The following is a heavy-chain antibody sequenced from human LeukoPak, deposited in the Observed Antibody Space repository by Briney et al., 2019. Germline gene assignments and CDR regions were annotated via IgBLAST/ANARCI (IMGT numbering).Heavy chain of an antibody. D-gene: IGHD3-22*01. J-gene: IGHJ4*02. CDR1: GYTFTSYY. CDR2: INPSGGST. Sequence: ASVKVSCKASGYTFTSYYMHWVRQAPGQGLEWMGIINPSGGSTSYAQKFQGRVTMTRDTSTSTVYMELSSLRSEDTAVYYCAREHYYDSSGYYHAEFDYWGQGTLVIVSS. CDR3: AREHYYDSSGYYHAEFDY. V-gene: IGHV1-46*01.